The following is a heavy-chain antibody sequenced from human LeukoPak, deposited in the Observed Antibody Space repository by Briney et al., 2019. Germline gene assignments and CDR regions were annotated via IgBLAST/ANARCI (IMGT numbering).Heavy chain of an antibody. Sequence: PGGSLRLSCAASGFTFSGSAMHWVRQASGKGLEWVGHIRSKANSYATAYAASVKGRFTISRDDSKNTAYLQMNSLKTEDTAVYYCTRLQLGSDVWGQGTTVTVSS. CDR1: GFTFSGSA. CDR3: TRLQLGSDV. J-gene: IGHJ6*02. CDR2: IRSKANSYAT. V-gene: IGHV3-73*01. D-gene: IGHD1-1*01.